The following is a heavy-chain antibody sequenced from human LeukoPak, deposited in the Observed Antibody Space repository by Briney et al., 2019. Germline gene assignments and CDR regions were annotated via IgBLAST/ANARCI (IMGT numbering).Heavy chain of an antibody. Sequence: GGSLRLSCAASGLTFSSYSMNWVRQALAKGLEWVSSISSSSSYIYYADSVKGRFTISRDNAKNSLYLQMNSLRAEDTAVYYCARDSGAAYFDYWGQGTLVTVSS. CDR1: GLTFSSYS. J-gene: IGHJ4*02. CDR3: ARDSGAAYFDY. V-gene: IGHV3-21*01. CDR2: ISSSSSYI. D-gene: IGHD6-13*01.